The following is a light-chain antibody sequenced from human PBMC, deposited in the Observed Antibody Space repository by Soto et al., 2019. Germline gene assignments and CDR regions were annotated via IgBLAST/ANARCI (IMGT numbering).Light chain of an antibody. Sequence: EIVLTQSPGTLSLSPGDGATLSCRASQSVSSTYLAWYQHKPGQAPRLLIYGASSRATGIPGRFSGSGSGTDFTLTISSLEPEDFAVYYCQQRSNWPPYTFGQGTKLEIK. V-gene: IGKV3D-20*02. CDR1: QSVSSTY. J-gene: IGKJ2*01. CDR2: GAS. CDR3: QQRSNWPPYT.